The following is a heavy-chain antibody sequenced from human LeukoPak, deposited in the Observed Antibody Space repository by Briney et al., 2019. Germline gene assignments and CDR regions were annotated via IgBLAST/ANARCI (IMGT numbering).Heavy chain of an antibody. D-gene: IGHD3-9*01. Sequence: PSETLSLTCTVSGGSVNSYYWSWIRQPAGKGLEWIGHIYASGSNDYNPSLKSRVTMSLDMAKNQFSLKLSSVTAADTAVYYCASTGYFDWLLFDYWGQEPWSPSPQ. V-gene: IGHV4-4*07. CDR3: ASTGYFDWLLFDY. CDR1: GGSVNSYY. J-gene: IGHJ4*01. CDR2: IYASGSN.